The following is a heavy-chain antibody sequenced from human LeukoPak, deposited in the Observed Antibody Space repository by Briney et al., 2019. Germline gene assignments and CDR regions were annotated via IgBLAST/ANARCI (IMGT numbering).Heavy chain of an antibody. J-gene: IGHJ5*02. CDR3: ARHSGDSSGYHRKNWFDP. CDR1: GGSMSGSSYY. Sequence: PSETLSLTCTVSGGSMSGSSYYCGWIRQPPGKGLEWIGSISYSGNAYYTPSLKSRVTIPVDTSKDQFSLQLNSVTAADTAVYYCARHSGDSSGYHRKNWFDPWGQGTLVTVSS. CDR2: ISYSGNA. V-gene: IGHV4-39*01. D-gene: IGHD3-22*01.